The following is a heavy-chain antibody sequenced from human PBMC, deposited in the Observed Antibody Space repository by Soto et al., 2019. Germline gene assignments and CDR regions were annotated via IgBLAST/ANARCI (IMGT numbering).Heavy chain of an antibody. CDR3: TTVRVNLWSTDYFDS. CDR1: GVNFSSYS. D-gene: IGHD3-10*01. Sequence: GESMILSCTSSGVNFSSYSMSLVRQAPGKGLEWVGRIKTKTDGGTTDYAAPVKGRFTISRDDSKNTLYLQMNSLKTEDTAVYYCTTVRVNLWSTDYFDSWGQGTLVTVSS. J-gene: IGHJ4*02. V-gene: IGHV3-15*01. CDR2: IKTKTDGGTT.